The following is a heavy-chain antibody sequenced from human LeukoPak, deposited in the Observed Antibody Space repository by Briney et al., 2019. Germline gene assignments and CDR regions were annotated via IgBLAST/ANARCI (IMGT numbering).Heavy chain of an antibody. D-gene: IGHD5-12*01. V-gene: IGHV3-21*01. J-gene: IGHJ4*02. CDR1: GFTFSSYS. CDR3: ARRTVDHGFDY. Sequence: GESLKISCAASGFTFSSYSMNWVRQAPGKGLEWVSSISSSSSYIYYADSVKGRFTISRDNAKNSLYLQMNSLRAEDTAVYYCARRTVDHGFDYWGQGTLVTVSS. CDR2: ISSSSSYI.